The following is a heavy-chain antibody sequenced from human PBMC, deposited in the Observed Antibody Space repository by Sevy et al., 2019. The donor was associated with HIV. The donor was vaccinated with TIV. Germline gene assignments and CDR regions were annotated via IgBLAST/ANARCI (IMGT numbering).Heavy chain of an antibody. CDR1: GFNLSPYW. V-gene: IGHV3-7*01. J-gene: IGHJ4*02. D-gene: IGHD3-22*01. CDR2: IKQDGNEK. CDR3: ASNTYHYDSKTYYPVY. Sequence: GGSLRLSCVASGFNLSPYWMTWVRQAPGKGLEWVANIKQDGNEKYYVHSVKGRFTVSRDNAKNALYLQMYSLRVEDTAVYFCASNTYHYDSKTYYPVYWGQGTRVTVSS.